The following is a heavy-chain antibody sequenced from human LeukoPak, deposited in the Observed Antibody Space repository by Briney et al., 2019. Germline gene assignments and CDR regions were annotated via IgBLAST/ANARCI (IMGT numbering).Heavy chain of an antibody. D-gene: IGHD4-23*01. V-gene: IGHV3-48*01. CDR2: ISSSSSTI. Sequence: GGSLRLSCAASGFTFSSYSMNWVRQAPGKGLEWVSYISSSSSTIYYADSVKGRFTISRDNAKNSLYLQMNSLRAEDTTVYYCXXNYGGNSGPIDYWGQGTLVTVSS. J-gene: IGHJ4*02. CDR3: XXNYGGNSGPIDY. CDR1: GFTFSSYS.